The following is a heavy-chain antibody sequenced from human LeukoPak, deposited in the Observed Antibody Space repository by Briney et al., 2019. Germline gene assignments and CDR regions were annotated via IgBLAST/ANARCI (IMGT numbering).Heavy chain of an antibody. CDR3: AREDPPLGDYYYYYMDV. Sequence: EASVKVSCKASGYTFTGYYMHWVRQAPGQGLEWMGWINPNSGGTNYAQKFQGRVTMTRDTSISTAYMEPSRLRSDDTAVYYCAREDPPLGDYYYYYMDVWGKGTTVTVSS. CDR1: GYTFTGYY. CDR2: INPNSGGT. D-gene: IGHD7-27*01. V-gene: IGHV1-2*02. J-gene: IGHJ6*03.